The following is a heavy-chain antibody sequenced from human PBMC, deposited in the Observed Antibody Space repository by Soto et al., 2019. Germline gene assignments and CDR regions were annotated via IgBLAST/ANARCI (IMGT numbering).Heavy chain of an antibody. CDR2: INKNGGTV. CDR1: GVTLSSYE. CDR3: ATGVWYYFDY. V-gene: IGHV3-48*03. Sequence: SLRLSCAVFGVTLSSYEMNWVRQAPGKGLEWVSYINKNGGTVSYADSVKGRFTISRDNAENSLHLQMNSLRAEDTAVYYCATGVWYYFDYWGQG. D-gene: IGHD2-21*01. J-gene: IGHJ4*02.